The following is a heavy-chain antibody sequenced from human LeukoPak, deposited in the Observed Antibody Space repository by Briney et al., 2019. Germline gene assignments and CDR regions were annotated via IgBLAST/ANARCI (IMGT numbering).Heavy chain of an antibody. CDR1: GFTFSSHG. Sequence: GGSLRLSCAASGFTFSSHGMNWVRQAPGKGLEWVSGIIPSGHTTYYADSVRGRFTISRDNARNSLYLQMNSLRAEDTAVYYCARERRGYTTSWYNAFDIWGQGTMVTVSS. CDR2: IIPSGHTT. D-gene: IGHD6-13*01. V-gene: IGHV3-23*01. J-gene: IGHJ3*02. CDR3: ARERRGYTTSWYNAFDI.